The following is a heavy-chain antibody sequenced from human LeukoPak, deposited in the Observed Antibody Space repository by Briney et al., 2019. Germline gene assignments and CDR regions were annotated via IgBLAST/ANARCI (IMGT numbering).Heavy chain of an antibody. CDR1: GYSISSGYY. Sequence: SETLSLTCAVSGYSISSGYYWGWIRQPPGKGLEWIGSIYHSGSTYYNPSLKSRVTISVDTSKNQFSLKLSSVTAADTAVYYCARSPYCSSTSCYLFNWFDPWGQGTLVTASS. V-gene: IGHV4-38-2*01. CDR2: IYHSGST. CDR3: ARSPYCSSTSCYLFNWFDP. D-gene: IGHD2-2*01. J-gene: IGHJ5*02.